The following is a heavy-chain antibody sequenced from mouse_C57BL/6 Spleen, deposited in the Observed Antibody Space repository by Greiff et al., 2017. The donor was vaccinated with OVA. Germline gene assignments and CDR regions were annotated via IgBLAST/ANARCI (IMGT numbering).Heavy chain of an antibody. CDR3: TRDGTTVVATDWYFDV. J-gene: IGHJ1*03. CDR2: ISSGGDYI. V-gene: IGHV5-9-1*02. CDR1: GFTFSSYA. Sequence: EVQVVESGEGLVKPGGSLKLSCAASGFTFSSYAMSWVRQTPEKRLEWVAYISSGGDYIYYADTVKGRFTISRDNARNTLYLQMSSLESEDTAMYYCTRDGTTVVATDWYFDVWGTGTTVTVSS. D-gene: IGHD1-1*01.